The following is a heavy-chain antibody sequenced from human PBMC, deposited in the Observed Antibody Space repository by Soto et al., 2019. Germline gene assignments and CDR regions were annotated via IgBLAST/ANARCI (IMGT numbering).Heavy chain of an antibody. CDR1: GFTGSNLY. CDR3: ARDTLGGAYDFLR. CDR2: ISCGGST. D-gene: IGHD3-3*01. Sequence: EVQLVESGGGLVQPGGSLRLSCAASGFTGSNLYMTWVRQAPGKGLQWVAVISCGGSTYYADSVKGRFTISRDNSNNTLYLEMNSLRDDATAVYYCARDTLGGAYDFLRGVQGTLVTVSS. J-gene: IGHJ4*02. V-gene: IGHV3-66*01.